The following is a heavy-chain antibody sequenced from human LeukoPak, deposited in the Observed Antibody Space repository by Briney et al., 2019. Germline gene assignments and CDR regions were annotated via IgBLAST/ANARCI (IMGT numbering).Heavy chain of an antibody. J-gene: IGHJ4*02. CDR1: GASISSYY. CDR3: ARGVGQWLAYFDY. D-gene: IGHD6-19*01. CDR2: TYYSGST. Sequence: SETLSLTCTVSGASISSYYWSWIRQPPGKGLEWIGYTYYSGSTNYNPSLKSRVTISVDTSKNQFSLKLSSVTAADTAVYYCARGVGQWLAYFDYWGQGTLVTVSS. V-gene: IGHV4-59*01.